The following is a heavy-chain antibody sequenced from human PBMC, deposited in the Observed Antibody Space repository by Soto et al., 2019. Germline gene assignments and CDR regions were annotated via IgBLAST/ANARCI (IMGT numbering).Heavy chain of an antibody. CDR2: IYYSGST. CDR1: GGSISSGDYY. Sequence: SETLSLTCTVSGGSISSGDYYWSWIRQPPGKGLEWIGYIYYSGSTYYNPSLKSRVSISVDTSKNQFSLKLSSVTAADTAVYYCARDLGIAATTDHWGQGTLVTAPQ. D-gene: IGHD2-15*01. CDR3: ARDLGIAATTDH. V-gene: IGHV4-30-4*01. J-gene: IGHJ4*02.